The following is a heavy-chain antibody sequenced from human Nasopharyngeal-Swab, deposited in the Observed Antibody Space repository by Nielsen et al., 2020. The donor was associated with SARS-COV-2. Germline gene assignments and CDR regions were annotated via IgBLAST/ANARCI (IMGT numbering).Heavy chain of an antibody. V-gene: IGHV3-33*01. J-gene: IGHJ4*02. CDR3: ARGELLWFGADY. Sequence: GESLKISCAASGFTFSSYGMHWVRQAPGKGLEWVALIWYDGSNKYYADSVKGRFTISRDNSKNTLYPQMNSLRAEDTAVYYCARGELLWFGADYWGQGTLVPVSS. CDR2: IWYDGSNK. CDR1: GFTFSSYG. D-gene: IGHD3-10*01.